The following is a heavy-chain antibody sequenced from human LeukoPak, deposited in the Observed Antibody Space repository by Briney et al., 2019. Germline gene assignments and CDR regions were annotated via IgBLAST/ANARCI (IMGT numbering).Heavy chain of an antibody. Sequence: SETLSLTCAVYGGSFSGYYWSWIRQPPGKGLEWIGEINHSGSTNYNPSLKSRVTISVDTSKNQFSLELSSVTAADTAVYYCGVSSSSSKGSFDYWGQGTLVTVSS. CDR3: GVSSSSSKGSFDY. CDR1: GGSFSGYY. D-gene: IGHD2-2*01. CDR2: INHSGST. J-gene: IGHJ4*02. V-gene: IGHV4-34*01.